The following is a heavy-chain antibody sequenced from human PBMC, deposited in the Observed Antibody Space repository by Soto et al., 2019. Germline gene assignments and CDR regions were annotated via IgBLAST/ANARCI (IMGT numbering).Heavy chain of an antibody. CDR3: ARIIKGEVSGTYYWDY. Sequence: QVQLVESGGGVVQPGRSLRLSCAASGFTFRNFGMHWVRQAPGKGLEWVAVIWYDGSNKYYADSVKGRFTISRDNPRNTLFLEMNSLRAEDTAVYYCARIIKGEVSGTYYWDYWGQGTLVTVSS. CDR2: IWYDGSNK. V-gene: IGHV3-33*01. J-gene: IGHJ4*02. CDR1: GFTFRNFG. D-gene: IGHD1-26*01.